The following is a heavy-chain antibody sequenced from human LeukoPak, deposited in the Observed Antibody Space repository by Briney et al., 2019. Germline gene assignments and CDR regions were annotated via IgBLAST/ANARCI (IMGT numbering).Heavy chain of an antibody. CDR3: ARGSRGSMDV. CDR2: IYYSGST. V-gene: IGHV4-59*01. D-gene: IGHD1-14*01. J-gene: IGHJ6*03. Sequence: SETLSLTCAVYGGSFSGYYWSWIRQPPGKGLEWIGYIYYSGSTNYNPSLKSRVTISVDTSKNQFSLKLSSVTAADTAVYYCARGSRGSMDVWGKGTTVTVSS. CDR1: GGSFSGYY.